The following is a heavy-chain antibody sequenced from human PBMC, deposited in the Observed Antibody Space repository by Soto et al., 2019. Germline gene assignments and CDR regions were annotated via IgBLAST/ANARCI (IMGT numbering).Heavy chain of an antibody. D-gene: IGHD3-3*01. J-gene: IGHJ6*02. V-gene: IGHV3-48*02. CDR3: ARVQGYDFWSGYYSDYYYYGMDV. CDR2: ISSSSSTI. CDR1: GFTFSSYS. Sequence: GSLRLSCAASGFTFSSYSMNWVRQAPGKGLEWVSYISSSSSTIYYADSVKGRFTISRDNAKNSLYLQMNSLRDEDTAVYYCARVQGYDFWSGYYSDYYYYGMDVWGQGTTVTVSS.